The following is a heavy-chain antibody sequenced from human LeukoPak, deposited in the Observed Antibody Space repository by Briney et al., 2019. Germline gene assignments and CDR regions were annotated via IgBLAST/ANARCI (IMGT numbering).Heavy chain of an antibody. CDR3: ARERAAMEEDYYYYYMDV. CDR2: IYYSGST. J-gene: IGHJ6*03. V-gene: IGHV4-59*01. Sequence: SETLSLTCTVSGGSISSYYWSWIRQPPGKGLEWIGYIYYSGSTNYNPSLKSRVTISVDTSKNQFSLKLSSVTAADTAVYYCARERAAMEEDYYYYYMDVWGKGTTVTISS. D-gene: IGHD5-18*01. CDR1: GGSISSYY.